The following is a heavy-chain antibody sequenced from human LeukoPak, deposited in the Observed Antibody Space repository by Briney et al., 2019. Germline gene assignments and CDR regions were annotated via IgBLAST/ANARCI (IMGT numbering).Heavy chain of an antibody. CDR2: FDPEDSET. J-gene: IGHJ4*02. CDR3: ATSVDGLVTIRTYFEL. V-gene: IGHV1-24*01. Sequence: ASVKVSCKASGYTFTGHYMHWVRQAPGQGLEWVGGFDPEDSETVNAQKFQGRVTMTEDTSTDTAYMELSSLRSEDTAIYCCATSVDGLVTIRTYFELWGQGTPVTVSS. CDR1: GYTFTGHY. D-gene: IGHD3-3*01.